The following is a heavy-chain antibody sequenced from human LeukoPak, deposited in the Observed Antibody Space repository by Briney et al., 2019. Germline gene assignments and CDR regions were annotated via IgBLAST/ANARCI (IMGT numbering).Heavy chain of an antibody. J-gene: IGHJ4*02. CDR2: ISGTGGGT. D-gene: IGHD3-10*01. V-gene: IGHV3-23*01. Sequence: GGSLRLSCSASGFTFNTHAMSWVRQNPGKGLEWVSVISGTGGGTDYADSVKGRFTISRDNSKNTLYLQMNSLRAEDTAVYYCAKLPPAGYYYGSGSYSYWGQGTLVTVSS. CDR1: GFTFNTHA. CDR3: AKLPPAGYYYGSGSYSY.